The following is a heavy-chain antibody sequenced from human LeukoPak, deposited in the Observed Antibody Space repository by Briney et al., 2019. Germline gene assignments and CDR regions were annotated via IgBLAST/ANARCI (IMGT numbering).Heavy chain of an antibody. Sequence: GRSLRLSCAASGFTFSSYAMHWVRRAPGKGLEWVAVISYDGSNKYYADSVKGRFTISRDNSKNTLYLQMNSLRAEDTAVYYCARMNSGSYSGLDYWGQGTLVTVSS. CDR3: ARMNSGSYSGLDY. D-gene: IGHD1-26*01. J-gene: IGHJ4*02. CDR1: GFTFSSYA. CDR2: ISYDGSNK. V-gene: IGHV3-30-3*01.